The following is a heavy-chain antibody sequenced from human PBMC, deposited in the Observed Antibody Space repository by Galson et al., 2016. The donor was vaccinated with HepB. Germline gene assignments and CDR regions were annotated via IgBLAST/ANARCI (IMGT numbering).Heavy chain of an antibody. CDR2: ISAGGDST. D-gene: IGHD5-12*01. J-gene: IGHJ4*01. CDR1: GFSFSNYA. CDR3: AKEFRKVASYSTFDY. Sequence: SLRLSCAASGFSFSNYAMCWVRQAPGKGLEWVSVISAGGDSTYYADSVKGRFTISRDNSQNTLFLQMNSLRAEDTAVYYCAKEFRKVASYSTFDYWGHGTLATVSS. V-gene: IGHV3-23*01.